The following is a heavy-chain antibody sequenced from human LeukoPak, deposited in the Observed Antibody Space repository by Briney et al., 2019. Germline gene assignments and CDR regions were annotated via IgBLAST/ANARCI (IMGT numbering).Heavy chain of an antibody. D-gene: IGHD3-22*01. CDR2: ISGSGGST. Sequence: GGSLRLSCAASGFTFSSCSMNWVRQAPGKGLEWVSAISGSGGSTYYADSVKGRFTISRDNSKNTLYLQMNSLRAEDTAVYYCARDDSSGYPFDYWGQGTLVTVSS. CDR3: ARDDSSGYPFDY. V-gene: IGHV3-23*01. CDR1: GFTFSSCS. J-gene: IGHJ4*02.